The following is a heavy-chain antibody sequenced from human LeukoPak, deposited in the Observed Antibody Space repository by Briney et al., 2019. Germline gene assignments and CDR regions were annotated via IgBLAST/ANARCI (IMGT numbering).Heavy chain of an antibody. CDR3: ATDQGAVAGFDY. CDR1: GYTLTELS. J-gene: IGHJ4*02. V-gene: IGHV1-24*01. D-gene: IGHD6-19*01. Sequence: ASVKVSCTVSGYTLTELSMHWVRQAPGKGLEWMGGSDPEDGETIYAQKFQGRVTMTEDTSTDTAYMELSSLRSEDTAVYYCATDQGAVAGFDYWGQGTLVTVSS. CDR2: SDPEDGET.